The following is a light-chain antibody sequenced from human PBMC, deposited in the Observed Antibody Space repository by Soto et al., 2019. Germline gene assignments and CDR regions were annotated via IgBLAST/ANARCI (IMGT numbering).Light chain of an antibody. CDR3: AVWDDSLSGYV. CDR1: TSNIGTNT. CDR2: SNN. Sequence: QSVLTQSPSASGTPGQRVSISCSGSTSNIGTNTVSWYQHVPGTAPKLLIYSNNQWPSGVPDRFSGSKSGTSASLAISGLRSEDEADYYCAVWDDSLSGYVFGTGTKLTVL. J-gene: IGLJ1*01. V-gene: IGLV1-44*01.